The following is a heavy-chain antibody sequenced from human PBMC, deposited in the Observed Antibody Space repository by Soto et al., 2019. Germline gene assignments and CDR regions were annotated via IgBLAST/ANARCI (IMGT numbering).Heavy chain of an antibody. Sequence: AALMVSCKSSAYTFTSYYMDWVRQAPGQGLEWMGIINPTGGSTTYAQKLQGRVTMTRDPPTSTVYIELSSLRFEDTAVYYCARDGDFWRWDYWGQGTQVTVSS. J-gene: IGHJ4*02. CDR3: ARDGDFWRWDY. V-gene: IGHV1-46*01. D-gene: IGHD3-3*01. CDR2: INPTGGST. CDR1: AYTFTSYY.